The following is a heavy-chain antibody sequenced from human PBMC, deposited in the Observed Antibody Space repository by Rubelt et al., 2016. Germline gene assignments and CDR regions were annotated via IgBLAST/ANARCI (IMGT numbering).Heavy chain of an antibody. D-gene: IGHD5-18*01. CDR1: GFTFSSYG. CDR3: AKELGGYSYEYYFDY. CDR2: ISYDGSNK. Sequence: QVQLVESGGGVVQPGRSLRLSCAASGFTFSSYGMHWVRQAPGKGLEWVTVISYDGSNKYYADSVKGRFTISRDNSKNTLYLQMNSLRAEDTAVYYCAKELGGYSYEYYFDYWGQGTLVTVSS. J-gene: IGHJ4*02. V-gene: IGHV3-30*18.